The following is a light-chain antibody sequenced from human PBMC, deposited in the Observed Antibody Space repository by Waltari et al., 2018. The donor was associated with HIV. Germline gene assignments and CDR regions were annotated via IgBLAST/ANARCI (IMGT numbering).Light chain of an antibody. Sequence: DIVMTQSPAILSVSPGERVTLSCRASQGVGSNLAWYQQKVGQAPRLLVYGAATRAAAIPVRFSGSGSVTDFTLTIDSLQSEDFATYYCQQYNIRPRGNTFGQGTKLQIK. V-gene: IGKV3-15*01. J-gene: IGKJ2*01. CDR2: GAA. CDR3: QQYNIRPRGNT. CDR1: QGVGSN.